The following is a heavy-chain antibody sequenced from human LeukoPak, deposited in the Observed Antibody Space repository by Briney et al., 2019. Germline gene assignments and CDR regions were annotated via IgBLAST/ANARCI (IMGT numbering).Heavy chain of an antibody. CDR1: GFTFSSYD. CDR2: VNRDGSST. Sequence: GGSLRLSCAASGFTFSSYDMHWVRQAPGKGLVWVSRVNRDGSSTSYADSVKGRFTISRDNAKNTLSLQMNSLRAEDTAVYYCARDRSISAAGDTYWGQGTLVTVSS. CDR3: ARDRSISAAGDTY. D-gene: IGHD6-13*01. V-gene: IGHV3-74*01. J-gene: IGHJ4*02.